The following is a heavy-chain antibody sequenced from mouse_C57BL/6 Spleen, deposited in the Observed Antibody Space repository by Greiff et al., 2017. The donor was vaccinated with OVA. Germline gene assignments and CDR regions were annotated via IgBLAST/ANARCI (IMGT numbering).Heavy chain of an antibody. CDR3: AREGGYYYGSSGYAMDY. J-gene: IGHJ4*01. D-gene: IGHD1-1*01. CDR2: ISYDGSN. CDR1: GYSITSGYY. V-gene: IGHV3-6*01. Sequence: LMESGPGLVKPSQSLSLTCSVTGYSITSGYYWNWIRQFPGNKLEWMGYISYDGSNNYNPSLKNRISITRDTSKNQFFLKLNSVTTEDTATYYCAREGGYYYGSSGYAMDYWGQGTSVTVSS.